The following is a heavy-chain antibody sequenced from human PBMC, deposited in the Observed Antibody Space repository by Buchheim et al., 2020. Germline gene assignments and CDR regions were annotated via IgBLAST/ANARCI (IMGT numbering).Heavy chain of an antibody. V-gene: IGHV3-74*01. CDR1: GFTFGSYW. J-gene: IGHJ4*02. CDR2: INTDGTDT. D-gene: IGHD3-10*01. Sequence: EVQLVDSGGGLVQPGGSLRLSCAASGFTFGSYWMHWVRQAPGKGPVWVSRINTDGTDTSYADSVKGRFTISRDHARNTLYLQMNSLEAEDTAVYFCARGGTSGSLDYWGQGTL. CDR3: ARGGTSGSLDY.